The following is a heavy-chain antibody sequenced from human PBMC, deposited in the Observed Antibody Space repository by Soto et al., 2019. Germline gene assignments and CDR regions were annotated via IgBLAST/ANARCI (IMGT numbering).Heavy chain of an antibody. Sequence: GGSLRLSCAASGFTFSSYSINWVRQAPGKGLEWVSSISGSGGSTYYADSVKGRFTISRDNSKNTLYLQMNSLRAEDTAVYYCAKEGEQTPIDYWGQGTLVTVSS. CDR2: ISGSGGST. CDR3: AKEGEQTPIDY. V-gene: IGHV3-23*01. J-gene: IGHJ4*02. D-gene: IGHD1-26*01. CDR1: GFTFSSYS.